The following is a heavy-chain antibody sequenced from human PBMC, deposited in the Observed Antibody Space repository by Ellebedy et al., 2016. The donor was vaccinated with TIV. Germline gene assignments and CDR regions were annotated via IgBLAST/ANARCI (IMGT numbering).Heavy chain of an antibody. D-gene: IGHD1-26*01. CDR3: ARPVGATAY. CDR1: GGSISSSSYY. CDR2: IYYSGST. J-gene: IGHJ4*02. Sequence: MPGGSLRLSCTVSGGSISSSSYYWGWIRQPPGKGLEWIGSIYYSGSTYYNPSLKSRVTISVDTSKNQFSLKLSSVTAADTAVYYCARPVGATAYWGQGTLVTVSS. V-gene: IGHV4-39*01.